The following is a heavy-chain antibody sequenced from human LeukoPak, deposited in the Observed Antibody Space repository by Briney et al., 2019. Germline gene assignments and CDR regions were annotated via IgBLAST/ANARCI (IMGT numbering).Heavy chain of an antibody. J-gene: IGHJ4*02. V-gene: IGHV4-34*01. CDR1: GESFRDYW. CDR2: IHHSGDT. Sequence: SETLSLTCSVYGESFRDYWWSWIRQPPGKGLEWIGQIHHSGDTDSSPSLKSRVTISMDTSSNQFSLQLASLTAADTAVYYCARGRSNYRRWGQGTLVTVSS. CDR3: ARGRSNYRR. D-gene: IGHD4-11*01.